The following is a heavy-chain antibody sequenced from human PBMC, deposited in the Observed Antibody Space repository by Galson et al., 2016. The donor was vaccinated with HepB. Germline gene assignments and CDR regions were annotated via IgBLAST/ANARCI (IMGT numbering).Heavy chain of an antibody. CDR3: VQGSTAPAV. D-gene: IGHD2-2*01. V-gene: IGHV3-23*01. CDR2: ISRSGDST. J-gene: IGHJ6*04. Sequence: SLSLSCAASGFTFRNYGMTWVRQAPGKGLEVVSRISRSGDSTDYADSVKGRFTISRENSKNTLSLQMNSLTADDTAIYYCVQGSTAPAVWGKGTTVTVSS. CDR1: GFTFRNYG.